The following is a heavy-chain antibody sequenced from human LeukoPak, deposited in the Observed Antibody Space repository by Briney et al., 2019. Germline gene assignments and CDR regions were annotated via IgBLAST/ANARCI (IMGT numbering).Heavy chain of an antibody. CDR3: ARRDYDSSGPSDAFDI. J-gene: IGHJ3*02. V-gene: IGHV5-51*01. Sequence: GESLKITCKGSGYSFTSYCICCLRQIPGKGLEWMGIIYPGDSDTRYSQSLQRQVTISADTYISTAYLQWSSLKASDTAMYYCARRDYDSSGPSDAFDIWGQGTMVTVSS. D-gene: IGHD3-22*01. CDR2: IYPGDSDT. CDR1: GYSFTSYC.